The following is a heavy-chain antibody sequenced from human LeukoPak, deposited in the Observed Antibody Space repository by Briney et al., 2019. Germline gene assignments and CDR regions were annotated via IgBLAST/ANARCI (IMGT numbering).Heavy chain of an antibody. CDR2: INPNSGGT. Sequence: ASVKVSCKASGYTFTGYYMHWVRQAPGQGLEWMGWINPNSGGTNYAQKFQGRVTMTRDTSISTAYMELSSLRSEDTAVYYCASKPYCSSTSCSQSGAFDIWGQGTMVTVSS. CDR1: GYTFTGYY. D-gene: IGHD2-2*01. V-gene: IGHV1-2*02. J-gene: IGHJ3*02. CDR3: ASKPYCSSTSCSQSGAFDI.